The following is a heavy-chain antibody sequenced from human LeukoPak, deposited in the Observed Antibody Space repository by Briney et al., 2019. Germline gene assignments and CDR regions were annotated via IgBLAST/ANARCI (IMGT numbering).Heavy chain of an antibody. CDR2: IYHSGST. D-gene: IGHD3-16*01. Sequence: PSETLSLTCAVSGGPISSGNWWSWVRQPPGKGLEWIGEIYHSGSTNHNPSLKSRVTISVDRSKNQFSLKLSSVTAADTAIYYCARPGFGGAFDIWGQGTLFTVSS. CDR3: ARPGFGGAFDI. V-gene: IGHV4-4*02. J-gene: IGHJ3*02. CDR1: GGPISSGNW.